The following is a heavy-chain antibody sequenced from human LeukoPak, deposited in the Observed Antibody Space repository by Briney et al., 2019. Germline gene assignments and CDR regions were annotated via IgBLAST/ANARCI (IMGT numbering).Heavy chain of an antibody. CDR2: FDPENDET. J-gene: IGHJ3*02. D-gene: IGHD3-22*01. Sequence: ASVEVSCKVTGYTLTELSMHWVRLSPGKGLEWMGGFDPENDETVYPQKFQGRVTLTEDTSADTAYMELRGLRSEDTAEYYCAKGHFYDTSGSPFEGDAFDSWGPGTMVTVSS. CDR1: GYTLTELS. V-gene: IGHV1-24*01. CDR3: AKGHFYDTSGSPFEGDAFDS.